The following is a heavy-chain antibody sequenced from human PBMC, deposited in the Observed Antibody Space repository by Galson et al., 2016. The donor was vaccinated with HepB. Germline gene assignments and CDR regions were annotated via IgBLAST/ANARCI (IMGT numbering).Heavy chain of an antibody. J-gene: IGHJ5*02. CDR1: GFSFRTTDAS. V-gene: IGHV2-5*02. CDR3: AHIDYGILTGWCRGRHFDP. CDR2: IYLDDDK. D-gene: IGHD3-9*01. Sequence: PALVKPPQTLTLTCTFSGFSFRTTDASVGWIRQPPGKALEWLALIYLDDDKRYSPSLKSRLTITKDTSKNQVVLTMTNMDPVDTATYYYAHIDYGILTGWCRGRHFDPWGQGTLVTVSS.